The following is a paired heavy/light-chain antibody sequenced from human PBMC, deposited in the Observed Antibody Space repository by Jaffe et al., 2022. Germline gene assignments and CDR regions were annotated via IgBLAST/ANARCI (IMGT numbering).Heavy chain of an antibody. CDR3: TRDVNLNLYDH. V-gene: IGHV3-74*03. D-gene: IGHD2-2*02. Sequence: EVQLVESGGDLVQPGGSLRLSCAASGFTFSSYVMHWVRQAPGKGLVWVSRISHDGTIITYADSVKGRFTTSRDNAKNTLFLQMNSLRVEDTAVYYCTRDVNLNLYDHWGQGTLVTVSS. J-gene: IGHJ5*02. CDR1: GFTFSSYV. CDR2: ISHDGTII.
Light chain of an antibody. Sequence: QSVMTQPPSASATPGQRVIISCSGGSSTMENNYVYWFQQLPGTAPKLLVSWNNQRPSGVPDRFSGSKSDTSASLVISGLRSEDEAHYYCAIWDASLGGVIFGGGTKLTVL. CDR2: WNN. CDR1: SSTMENNY. J-gene: IGLJ2*01. CDR3: AIWDASLGGVI. V-gene: IGLV1-47*01.